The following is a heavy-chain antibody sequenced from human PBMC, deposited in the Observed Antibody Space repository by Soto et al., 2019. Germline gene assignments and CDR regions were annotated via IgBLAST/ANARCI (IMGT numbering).Heavy chain of an antibody. CDR1: GFTFSSYA. J-gene: IGHJ4*02. CDR3: AASEPLFWSGYVPTSPRDY. CDR2: ISGSGGST. D-gene: IGHD3-3*01. V-gene: IGHV3-23*01. Sequence: GGSLRLSCAASGFTFSSYAMSWVRQAPGKGLEWVSAISGSGGSTYYADSVKGRFTISRDNSKNTLYLQMNSLRAEDTAVYYCAASEPLFWSGYVPTSPRDYWGQGTLVTVSS.